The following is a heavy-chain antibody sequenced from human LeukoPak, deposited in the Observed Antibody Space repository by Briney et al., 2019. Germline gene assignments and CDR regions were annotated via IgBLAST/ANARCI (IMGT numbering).Heavy chain of an antibody. D-gene: IGHD2-15*01. Sequence: PGGSLRLSCAASGFTFSSYAMSWVRQAPGKGLEWVSAISGSGGSTYYADSVKGRFTISRDNSKNTLYLQMNSLRAEDTAVYYCAKLIEGIVVAPSDYWGQGTLVTVSS. CDR1: GFTFSSYA. J-gene: IGHJ4*02. CDR3: AKLIEGIVVAPSDY. V-gene: IGHV3-23*01. CDR2: ISGSGGST.